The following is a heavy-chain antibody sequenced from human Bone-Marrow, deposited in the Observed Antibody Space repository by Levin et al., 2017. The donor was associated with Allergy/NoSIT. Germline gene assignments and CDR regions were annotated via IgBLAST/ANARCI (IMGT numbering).Heavy chain of an antibody. V-gene: IGHV4-4*02. CDR1: GGSISSSNW. CDR2: ISHSGST. J-gene: IGHJ6*03. CDR3: ARDQEYYNFLTGFLNHYYYYMDV. Sequence: SETLSLTCAVSGGSISSSNWWSWVRQPPGGGLEWIGEISHSGSTRYNPSLTSRVTISLDKSKNQFSLNLRSVTAADNAVYYCARDQEYYNFLTGFLNHYYYYMDVWGKGTTVTVSS. D-gene: IGHD3-9*01.